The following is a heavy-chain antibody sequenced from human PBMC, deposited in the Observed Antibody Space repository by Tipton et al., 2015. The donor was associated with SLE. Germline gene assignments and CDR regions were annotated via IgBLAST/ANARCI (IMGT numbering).Heavy chain of an antibody. CDR1: GGSFSAYY. J-gene: IGHJ6*02. D-gene: IGHD1-14*01. CDR2: INHSGST. V-gene: IGHV4-34*01. CDR3: ARGKPRVYYYYGMDV. Sequence: TLSLTCAVYGGSFSAYYWSWIRQPPGKGLEWIGEINHSGSTNYNPSLKSRVTISVDTSKNQFSLKLSSVTAADTAVYYCARGKPRVYYYYGMDVWGQGTTVTVSS.